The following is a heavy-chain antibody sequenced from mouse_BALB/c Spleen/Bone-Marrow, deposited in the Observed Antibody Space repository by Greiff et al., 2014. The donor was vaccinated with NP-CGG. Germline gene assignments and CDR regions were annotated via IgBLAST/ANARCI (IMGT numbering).Heavy chain of an antibody. CDR3: AREDGSSPFAY. CDR2: IYPGDGDT. V-gene: IGHV1-80*01. CDR1: GYAFSSYW. Sequence: VQLQQSGAELVRPGSSVKISCKASGYAFSSYWMNWVKQRPGQGLEWIGQIYPGDGDTNYNGKFKGKATLTADKSSSTAYMQLSSLTSEDSAVYFCAREDGSSPFAYWGQGTLGTVSA. D-gene: IGHD1-1*01. J-gene: IGHJ3*01.